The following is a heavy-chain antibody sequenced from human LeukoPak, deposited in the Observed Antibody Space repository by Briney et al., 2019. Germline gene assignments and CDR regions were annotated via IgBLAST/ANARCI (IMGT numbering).Heavy chain of an antibody. D-gene: IGHD3-22*01. Sequence: SETLSLTCTVSGGSTGSNYWSWIRQPPGKGLEWIGYIYYSGSTKYNPSLKSRVTISVDTSKNQFSLKLSSVTAADTAVYYCARLDSSGYLRDWGQGTLVTVSS. V-gene: IGHV4-59*08. CDR2: IYYSGST. CDR3: ARLDSSGYLRD. J-gene: IGHJ4*02. CDR1: GGSTGSNY.